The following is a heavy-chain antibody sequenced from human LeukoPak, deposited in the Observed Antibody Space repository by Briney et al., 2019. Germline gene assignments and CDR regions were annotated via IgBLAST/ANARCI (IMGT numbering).Heavy chain of an antibody. D-gene: IGHD5-12*01. CDR1: GGSISSYY. V-gene: IGHV4-4*07. Sequence: NPSETLSLTCTVSGGSISSYYWSWIRQPAGKELEWIGRIYSSGSSSFNPSRKSRVTMSVDTSKYQFSLKLSSVTAADTAVYYCARERAGSGYSGHDGGWFDPWGQGTLVTVSS. J-gene: IGHJ5*02. CDR2: IYSSGSS. CDR3: ARERAGSGYSGHDGGWFDP.